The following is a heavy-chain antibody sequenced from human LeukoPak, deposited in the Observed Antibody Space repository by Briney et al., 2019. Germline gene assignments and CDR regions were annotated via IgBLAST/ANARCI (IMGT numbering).Heavy chain of an antibody. J-gene: IGHJ5*02. CDR1: GVSISSYY. CDR3: ARIKVPAAGWFDP. Sequence: PSETLSPTCAVSGVSISSYYWSSIRQPAGKGLEWIGRIYTSGSTNYNPSLKSRVTMSVDTSKNQFSLKLSSVTAADTAVYYCARIKVPAAGWFDPWGQGTLVTVSS. CDR2: IYTSGST. V-gene: IGHV4-4*07. D-gene: IGHD2-2*01.